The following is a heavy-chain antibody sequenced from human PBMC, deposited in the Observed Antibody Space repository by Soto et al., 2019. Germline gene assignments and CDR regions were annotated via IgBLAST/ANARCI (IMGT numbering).Heavy chain of an antibody. CDR1: GYTFTSYG. CDR2: ISAYNGNT. J-gene: IGHJ6*03. CDR3: ARDQMFGLLPKFMVV. Sequence: GASVKVSCKASGYTFTSYGISWVRQAPGQGLEWMGWISAYNGNTNYAQKLQGRVTMTTDTSTSTAYMELRSLRSDDTAVYYCARDQMFGLLPKFMVVWGKGLTGSVSS. V-gene: IGHV1-18*01. D-gene: IGHD2-21*02.